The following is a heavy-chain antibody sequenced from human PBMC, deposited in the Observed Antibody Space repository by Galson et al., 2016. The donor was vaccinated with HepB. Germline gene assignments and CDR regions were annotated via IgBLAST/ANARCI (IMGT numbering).Heavy chain of an antibody. CDR1: GFTFIGYA. CDR2: IRSKNNGGAT. Sequence: SLRLSCAASGFTFIGYAMSWVRQAPGKGLEWVGLIRSKNNGGATSTYAAPVEGRFTISRDDSKNTLYLQMNSLKNEDTAVYYCTTEYWYYMDVWGKGTTVTVSS. CDR3: TTEYWYYMDV. J-gene: IGHJ6*03. V-gene: IGHV3-15*01. D-gene: IGHD2-8*02.